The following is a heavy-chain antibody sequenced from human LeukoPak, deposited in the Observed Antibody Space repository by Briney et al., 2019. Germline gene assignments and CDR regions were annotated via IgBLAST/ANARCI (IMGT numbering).Heavy chain of an antibody. Sequence: GGSLRLSCAASGFTFSSYVMHWVRQAPGTGLEWVAVIWYDGSHTFYGDSVKGRFTVSRDNSKNTLYLQMDSLRAEDTAVYYCAKEGYNMGFDYWGQGTLVPVSS. J-gene: IGHJ4*02. CDR1: GFTFSSYV. D-gene: IGHD1-14*01. CDR2: IWYDGSHT. V-gene: IGHV3-30*02. CDR3: AKEGYNMGFDY.